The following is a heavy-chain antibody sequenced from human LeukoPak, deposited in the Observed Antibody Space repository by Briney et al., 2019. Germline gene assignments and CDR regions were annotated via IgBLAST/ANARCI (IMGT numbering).Heavy chain of an antibody. V-gene: IGHV4-38-2*02. CDR2: VHHGGNT. J-gene: IGHJ3*02. D-gene: IGHD3-22*01. Sequence: SSETLSLTCIVSGYSISSNSYWAWIRQSPGKGLEWIGSVHHGGNTYYNPSLMSRVTISIDTSKNQCSLNLNSVTAADTAVFYCARWLGKGFDMWGPGTVVTVSS. CDR1: GYSISSNSY. CDR3: ARWLGKGFDM.